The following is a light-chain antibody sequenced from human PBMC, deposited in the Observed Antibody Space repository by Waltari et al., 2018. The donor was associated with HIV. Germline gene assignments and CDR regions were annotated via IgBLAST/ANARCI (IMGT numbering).Light chain of an antibody. Sequence: QSVLTQPPSVSAAPGQKVTISCSGSSSNIGNNYGSWYQQLPGTAPKPLIYDNNKRPSGIPDRFSGSKSGTSATLGITGLQTGDEADYYCGTWDSSLSVVVFGGGTKLTVL. J-gene: IGLJ2*01. CDR1: SSNIGNNY. CDR2: DNN. V-gene: IGLV1-51*01. CDR3: GTWDSSLSVVV.